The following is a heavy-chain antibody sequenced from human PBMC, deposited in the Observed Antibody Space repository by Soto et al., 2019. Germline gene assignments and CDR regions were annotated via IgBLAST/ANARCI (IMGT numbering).Heavy chain of an antibody. V-gene: IGHV2-70*13. CDR1: GFSLNSNGMC. CDR2: IDWDDDK. Sequence: SGPTLVNPTQTLTLTCTFSGFSLNSNGMCVNWIRQPPGKALEWLALIDWDDDKSYSTSLKTRLTISRDTSKNQVVLTMTNMDPVDTATYYCARTSALPLGYPHGMDVWGQGTTVTVSS. D-gene: IGHD7-27*01. CDR3: ARTSALPLGYPHGMDV. J-gene: IGHJ6*02.